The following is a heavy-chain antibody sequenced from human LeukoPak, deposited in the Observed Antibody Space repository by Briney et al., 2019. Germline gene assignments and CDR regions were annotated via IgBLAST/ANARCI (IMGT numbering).Heavy chain of an antibody. D-gene: IGHD3-16*01. CDR3: VRGGGAPDI. CDR1: GFTFTNAW. CDR2: IRSKTDGGTT. Sequence: GGSLRLSCAASGFTFTNAWMSWVRQAPGKGLEWVGRIRSKTDGGTTDYAAPVKGRFTISRDDSKNTLYLQMNSLRAEDTAVYYCVRGGGAPDIWGPGTMVTVSS. V-gene: IGHV3-15*01. J-gene: IGHJ3*02.